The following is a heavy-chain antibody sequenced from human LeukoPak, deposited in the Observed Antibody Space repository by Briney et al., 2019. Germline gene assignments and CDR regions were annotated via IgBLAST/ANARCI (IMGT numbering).Heavy chain of an antibody. CDR3: ARETVVVVAATLGGWFDP. D-gene: IGHD2-15*01. CDR2: IYTSGST. J-gene: IGHJ5*02. CDR1: GVSISSCY. Sequence: SETLSLTCTVSGVSISSCYWSWIRQPAGKGLEWIGRIYTSGSTNYNPSLKSRVTMSVDTSKNQFSLKLSSVTAADTAVYYCARETVVVVAATLGGWFDPWGQGTLVTVSS. V-gene: IGHV4-4*07.